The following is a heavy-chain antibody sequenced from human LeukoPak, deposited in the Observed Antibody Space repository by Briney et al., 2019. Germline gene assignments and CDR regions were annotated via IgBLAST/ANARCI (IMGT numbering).Heavy chain of an antibody. J-gene: IGHJ4*02. CDR1: GFTFSNAW. V-gene: IGHV3-15*01. D-gene: IGHD1-26*01. Sequence: GGSLRLSCAASGFTFSNAWMSWVRQAPGKGLEWVGRIKSKTDGGTTDYAAPVKGRFTISRDDSKNTLYPQMNSLKTEDTAVYYCTTDLSTGWELPYWGQGTLVTVSS. CDR3: TTDLSTGWELPY. CDR2: IKSKTDGGTT.